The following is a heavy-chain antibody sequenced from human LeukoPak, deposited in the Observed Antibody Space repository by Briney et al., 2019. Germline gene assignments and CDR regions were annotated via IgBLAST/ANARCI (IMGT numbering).Heavy chain of an antibody. V-gene: IGHV4-4*07. J-gene: IGHJ5*02. Sequence: SETLSLTCTVSGGSISSYYWSWIRQPAGKGLEWIGRIYTRGSTNYNPSLKSRVTMSVDTSKNQFSLKLSSVTAADTAVYYCARGLGGSYDYVWGSYGVWFDPWGQGTLVTVSS. CDR1: GGSISSYY. CDR3: ARGLGGSYDYVWGSYGVWFDP. CDR2: IYTRGST. D-gene: IGHD3-16*01.